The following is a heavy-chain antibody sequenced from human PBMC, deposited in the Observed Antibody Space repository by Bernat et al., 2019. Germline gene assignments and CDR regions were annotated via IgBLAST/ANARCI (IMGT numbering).Heavy chain of an antibody. CDR2: INQDVSEK. D-gene: IGHD3-22*01. V-gene: IGHV3-7*01. Sequence: EVQLVESGGGLVQPGGSLRLSCAASGFTFSSYWMSWVHQAPGKGLEWVANINQDVSEKYYVDSVKGRFTISRDNAKNSLYLQMNSLRAEDMAVYYCARGGKFYYDSSGYSKDYWGQGTLVTVSS. J-gene: IGHJ4*02. CDR3: ARGGKFYYDSSGYSKDY. CDR1: GFTFSSYW.